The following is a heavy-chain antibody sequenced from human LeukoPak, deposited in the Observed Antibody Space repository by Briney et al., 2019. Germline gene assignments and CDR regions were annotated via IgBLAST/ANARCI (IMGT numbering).Heavy chain of an antibody. CDR1: GGSIRSSYYY. V-gene: IGHV4-39*01. D-gene: IGHD6-6*01. J-gene: IGHJ4*02. Sequence: SETLSLTCTVSGGSIRSSYYYWGWIRQPPGKGLEWIGSIYDSGSTYYNPSLKSRVTISVDTSKNQFSLKLNSVTAADTAVYYCARRYSSSSLWAYWGQGTLVTVSS. CDR2: IYDSGST. CDR3: ARRYSSSSLWAY.